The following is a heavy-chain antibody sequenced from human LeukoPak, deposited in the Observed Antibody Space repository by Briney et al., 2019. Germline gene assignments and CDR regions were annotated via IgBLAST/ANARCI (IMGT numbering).Heavy chain of an antibody. CDR2: ISSSSSYI. V-gene: IGHV3-21*01. J-gene: IGHJ3*01. CDR1: GFTSSSYS. CDR3: AREGPTDAFDL. Sequence: GSLRLSCAASGFTSSSYSMNWVRRAPGKGLEWVSSISSSSSYINYADSVKGRFTISRDNAKNSLYLQMNSLRAEDTAVYYCAREGPTDAFDLWGQSTMVTVSS.